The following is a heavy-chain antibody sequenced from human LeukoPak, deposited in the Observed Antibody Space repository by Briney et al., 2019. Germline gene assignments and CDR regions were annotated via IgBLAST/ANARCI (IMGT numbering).Heavy chain of an antibody. D-gene: IGHD2-2*01. CDR1: GYTFTGYY. V-gene: IGHV1-2*02. J-gene: IGHJ6*02. CDR2: INPNSGGT. CDR3: ASSGEYCSSTSCSYYYYYGMDV. Sequence: ASVKVSCKASGYTFTGYYMHWVRQAPGQGLEWMGWINPNSGGTNYAQKFQGRVTMTRDTSISTAYMELSRLRSDDTAVYYCASSGEYCSSTSCSYYYYYGMDVWGQGTTVTVSS.